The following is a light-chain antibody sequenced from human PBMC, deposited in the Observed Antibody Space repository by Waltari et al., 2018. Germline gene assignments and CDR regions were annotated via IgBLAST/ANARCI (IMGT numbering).Light chain of an antibody. Sequence: DIVMTQSPDSLAVSLGERATINCKSGRSVLYSSNNKNYCAWYQQKPGQPPKLLIYWASTRESGVPDRFSGSGSGTDFTLTISSLQAEDVAVYYCQQYYSTPYTFGQGTKLEIK. CDR3: QQYYSTPYT. CDR1: RSVLYSSNNKNY. V-gene: IGKV4-1*01. CDR2: WAS. J-gene: IGKJ2*01.